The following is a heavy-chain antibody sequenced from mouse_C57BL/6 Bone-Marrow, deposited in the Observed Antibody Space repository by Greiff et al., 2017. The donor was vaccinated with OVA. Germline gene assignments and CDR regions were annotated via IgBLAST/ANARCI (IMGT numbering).Heavy chain of an antibody. CDR1: GYTFTSYT. CDR3: ARKGLGPLFDY. CDR2: INPSSGYT. J-gene: IGHJ2*01. V-gene: IGHV1-4*01. D-gene: IGHD4-1*01. Sequence: VKLLESGAELARPGASVKMSCKASGYTFTSYTMHWVKQRPGQGLEWIGYINPSSGYTKYNQKFKDKATLTADKSSSTAYMPLSSLTSEDSAVYYCARKGLGPLFDYWGKGTTLTGSS.